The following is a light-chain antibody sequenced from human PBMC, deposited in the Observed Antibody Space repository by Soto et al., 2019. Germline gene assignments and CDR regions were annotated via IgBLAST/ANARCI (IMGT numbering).Light chain of an antibody. Sequence: QAVVTQEPSLTVSPGGTVTLTCGSSTGAVTSGHYPYWFQQKPGQAPRTLIYDTSNKHSWTPARFSGSLLGGKAALTLSGAQPEDEAEYYCSSYTGSSTNTVVFGGGTKLTVL. CDR2: DTS. J-gene: IGLJ2*01. V-gene: IGLV7-46*01. CDR3: SSYTGSSTNTVV. CDR1: TGAVTSGHY.